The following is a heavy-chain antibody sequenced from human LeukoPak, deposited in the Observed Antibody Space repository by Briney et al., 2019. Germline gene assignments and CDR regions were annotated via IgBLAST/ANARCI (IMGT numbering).Heavy chain of an antibody. D-gene: IGHD3-22*01. Sequence: GRSLRLSCAASGFTFSNYAMHWVRQAPGKGLEWVAVISYDGSNKYYADSVKGRFTISRDNSKNTLYLQMNSLRAEDTAVYYCAIYYDSSGYETMNAFDIWGQGTMVTVSS. CDR2: ISYDGSNK. J-gene: IGHJ3*02. V-gene: IGHV3-30-3*01. CDR1: GFTFSNYA. CDR3: AIYYDSSGYETMNAFDI.